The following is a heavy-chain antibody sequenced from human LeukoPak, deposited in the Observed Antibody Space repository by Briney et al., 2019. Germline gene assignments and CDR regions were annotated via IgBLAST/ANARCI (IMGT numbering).Heavy chain of an antibody. Sequence: SETLSLTCTVSGGSISSYYWSWIRQPPGKGLEWIGYIYYSGSTNYNPSLKSRVTISVDTSKNQFSLKLSSVTAADTAVYYCAGDVMSTALDAFDAWGQGTMVTVSS. V-gene: IGHV4-59*01. CDR3: AGDVMSTALDAFDA. CDR2: IYYSGST. CDR1: GGSISSYY. D-gene: IGHD1-1*01. J-gene: IGHJ3*01.